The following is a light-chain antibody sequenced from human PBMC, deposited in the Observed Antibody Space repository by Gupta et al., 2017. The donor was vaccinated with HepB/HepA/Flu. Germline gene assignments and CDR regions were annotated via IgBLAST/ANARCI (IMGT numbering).Light chain of an antibody. J-gene: IGLJ2*01. V-gene: IGLV1-51*02. Sequence: VLKQPPSVSAAPGQRVTISCSRSSSNIEDIYISWYQQLPGTAPKLLIYENDKRPSGIPDRFSGSKSGTSATLAITGLQTGDEADYYCGTWDFSLSTGLFGGGTKLTVL. CDR3: GTWDFSLSTGL. CDR2: END. CDR1: SSNIEDIY.